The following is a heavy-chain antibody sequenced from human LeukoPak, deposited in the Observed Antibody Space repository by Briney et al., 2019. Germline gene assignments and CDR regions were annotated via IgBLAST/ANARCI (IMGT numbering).Heavy chain of an antibody. D-gene: IGHD1-26*01. CDR3: AKDMGEDGSYYLDY. Sequence: GGSLRLSCAASGFTFSSYAMSWVRQAPGKGLEWVSAISGSGARTYYTGSVKGRFTISRDTSKNTLYLQMNSLRAEDTAVYYCAKDMGEDGSYYLDYWGQGTLVTVSS. CDR2: ISGSGART. CDR1: GFTFSSYA. J-gene: IGHJ4*02. V-gene: IGHV3-23*01.